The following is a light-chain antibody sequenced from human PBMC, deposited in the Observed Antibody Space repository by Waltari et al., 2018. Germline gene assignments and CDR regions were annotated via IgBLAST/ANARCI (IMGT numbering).Light chain of an antibody. J-gene: IGKJ1*01. CDR1: QDISNS. CDR3: QQYYRTPPET. CDR2: AAS. V-gene: IGKV1-NL1*01. Sequence: DIQMTQSPFSLSASVGDRVTITCRASQDISNSLAWYQQKPGKAPKLLLYAASRLESGVPSRFSGTGSGTDYTLTISSLQPDDFATYYCQQYYRTPPETFGQGTKVEIK.